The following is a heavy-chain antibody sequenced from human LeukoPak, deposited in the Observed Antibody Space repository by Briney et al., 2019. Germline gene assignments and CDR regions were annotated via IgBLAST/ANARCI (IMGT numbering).Heavy chain of an antibody. CDR1: GFTFSGSA. V-gene: IGHV3-15*01. CDR3: TTSPYFDY. CDR2: IKSKTDGGTT. D-gene: IGHD3-16*01. J-gene: IGHJ4*02. Sequence: PGGSLRLSCAASGFTFSGSAMHWVRQASGKGLECVGRIKSKTDGGTTDYAAPVKGRFTISRDDSKNTLYLQMNSLKTEDTAVYFCTTSPYFDYWGQGTLVTVSS.